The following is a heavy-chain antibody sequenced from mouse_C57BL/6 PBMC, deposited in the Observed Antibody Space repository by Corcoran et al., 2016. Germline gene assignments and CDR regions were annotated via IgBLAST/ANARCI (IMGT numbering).Heavy chain of an antibody. V-gene: IGHV9-3*01. CDR2: INTYSGVP. CDR1: GYTFTTYG. D-gene: IGHD4-1*01. J-gene: IGHJ2*01. Sequence: QIQLVQSGPELKKPGETVKISCKASGYTFTTYGMSWVKQAPGKGLKWMGWINTYSGVPTYADDFKGRFAFSLETSASTAYLQINNLKNEDTATYFCARMLTWYFDYWGQVTTLTVSS. CDR3: ARMLTWYFDY.